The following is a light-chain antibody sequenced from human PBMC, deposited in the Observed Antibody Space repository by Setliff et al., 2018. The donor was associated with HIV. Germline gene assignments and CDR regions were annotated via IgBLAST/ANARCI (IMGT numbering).Light chain of an antibody. J-gene: IGLJ1*01. V-gene: IGLV2-11*01. CDR2: DVS. Sequence: ALTQPSSVSGSPGQSVTISCTGTSSDIGSYNFVSWYQQHLGKAPQVMISDVSKRPSGVPDRFSGPKSGNTASLTISGLQAEDEADYYCCSYAGRYIYVFGTGTKVTVL. CDR1: SSDIGSYNF. CDR3: CSYAGRYIYV.